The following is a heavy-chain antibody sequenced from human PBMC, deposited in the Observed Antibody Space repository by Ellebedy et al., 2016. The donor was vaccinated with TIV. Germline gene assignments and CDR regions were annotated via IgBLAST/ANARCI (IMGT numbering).Heavy chain of an antibody. CDR1: GDPIADYY. CDR3: VRDDRVYWYFDL. D-gene: IGHD1-14*01. V-gene: IGHV4-4*07. CDR2: LYSRETP. J-gene: IGHJ2*01. Sequence: MPGGFLRLSCTVSGDPIADYYWSWIRQPAGKSLEWIGRLYSRETPTFNPSLGNRGSMSVNTTKIQLSLRLTSVAAADTAISYCVRDDRVYWYFDLWGPGTLVTVSS.